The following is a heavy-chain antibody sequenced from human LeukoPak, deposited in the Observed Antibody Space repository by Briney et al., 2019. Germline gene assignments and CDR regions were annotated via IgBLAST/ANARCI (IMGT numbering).Heavy chain of an antibody. CDR1: GGSISGHY. D-gene: IGHD7-27*01. CDR2: IYYTGST. J-gene: IGHJ6*03. V-gene: IGHV4-59*11. Sequence: SETLSLTCTVSGGSISGHYWSWIRQPPGKGLEWIGHIYYTGSTNYNPSFTSRVTMSVDTSKEQLSLNMNSVTTADTAVYYCARSNWGSDSYYYYMDIWGKGTTVTVSS. CDR3: ARSNWGSDSYYYYMDI.